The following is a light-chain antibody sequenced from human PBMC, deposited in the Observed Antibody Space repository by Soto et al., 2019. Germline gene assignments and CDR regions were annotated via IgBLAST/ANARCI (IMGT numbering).Light chain of an antibody. V-gene: IGKV1-33*01. CDR2: DAS. CDR3: QQYNNLPQP. J-gene: IGKJ4*01. CDR1: QSISNH. Sequence: DIRMSHSPSALSASVEDRVIITCRASQSISNHLNWYQQKPGRAPKLLIFDASSLETGVPSRFSGSGSGTDFTFTISTLQPEDIATYYCQQYNNLPQPFGGAAKL.